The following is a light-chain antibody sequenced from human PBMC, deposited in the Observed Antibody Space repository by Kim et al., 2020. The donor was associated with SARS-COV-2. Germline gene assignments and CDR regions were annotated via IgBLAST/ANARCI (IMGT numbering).Light chain of an antibody. V-gene: IGKV3-15*01. CDR2: GAF. CDR3: QQYNDWPLT. J-gene: IGKJ4*01. CDR1: QSVNSN. Sequence: PGESVTLSCRASQSVNSNLAWYQQRPGQAPRFLISGAFTRATGVPARFSGGGSGTEFTLTIYSLQSEDFAIYYCQQYNDWPLTFGGGTKVEIK.